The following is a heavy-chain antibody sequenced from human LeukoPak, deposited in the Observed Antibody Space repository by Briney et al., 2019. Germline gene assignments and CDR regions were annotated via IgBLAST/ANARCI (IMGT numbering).Heavy chain of an antibody. Sequence: GASVKVSCKASGYTFTSYGISWVRQAPGQGLEWMGRIIPILGIANYAQKFQGRVTITADKSTSTAYMELSSLRSEDTAVYYCASAGDCSSTSCSNYYYYYGMDVWGQGTTVTVSS. J-gene: IGHJ6*02. CDR1: GYTFTSYG. V-gene: IGHV1-69*04. D-gene: IGHD2-2*01. CDR2: IIPILGIA. CDR3: ASAGDCSSTSCSNYYYYYGMDV.